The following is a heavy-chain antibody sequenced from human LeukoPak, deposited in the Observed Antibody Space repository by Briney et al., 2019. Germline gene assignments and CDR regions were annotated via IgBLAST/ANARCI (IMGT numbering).Heavy chain of an antibody. Sequence: ASVKVSCKASGYTFTGYYMHWVRQAPGQGLEWMGWMNPNSGNTGYAQKFQGRVTITRNTSISTAYMELSSLRSEDTAVYYCAREARQGLKYYDFWSGYNTDAFDIWGQGTMVTVSS. J-gene: IGHJ3*02. D-gene: IGHD3-3*01. V-gene: IGHV1-8*03. CDR1: GYTFTGYY. CDR3: AREARQGLKYYDFWSGYNTDAFDI. CDR2: MNPNSGNT.